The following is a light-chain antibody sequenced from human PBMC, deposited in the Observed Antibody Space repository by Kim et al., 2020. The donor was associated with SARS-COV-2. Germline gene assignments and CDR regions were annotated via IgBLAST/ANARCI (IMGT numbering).Light chain of an antibody. Sequence: EIVMTQSPATLSVSPGKRATLSCRASQSVSSNLAWYQQKPGQAPRLLIYGASTRATGIPARFSGSGSGTEFTRTINSLQSEDFAVYYCQQYNIWPITFGQGTRLEIK. CDR1: QSVSSN. V-gene: IGKV3-15*01. J-gene: IGKJ5*01. CDR2: GAS. CDR3: QQYNIWPIT.